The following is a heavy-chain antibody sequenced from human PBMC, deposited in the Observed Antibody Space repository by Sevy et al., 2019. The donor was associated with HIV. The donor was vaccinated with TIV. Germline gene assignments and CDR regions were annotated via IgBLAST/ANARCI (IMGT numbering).Heavy chain of an antibody. CDR3: ATTKDYYEDSGSPFDY. Sequence: KISCKVSGYTLTKLSMHWVRQAPGKGLEWMGSFDPEDGETIYQQKLKGRVTMTEDTSTDTAYMELSSLRSEDTAVYYCATTKDYYEDSGSPFDYWGQGTLVTVSS. D-gene: IGHD3-22*01. J-gene: IGHJ4*02. CDR2: FDPEDGET. V-gene: IGHV1-24*01. CDR1: GYTLTKLS.